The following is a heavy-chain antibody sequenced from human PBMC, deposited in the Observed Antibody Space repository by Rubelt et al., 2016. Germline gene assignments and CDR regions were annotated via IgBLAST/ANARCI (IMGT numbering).Heavy chain of an antibody. V-gene: IGHV1-69*01. Sequence: ADYAQKFQGRVTITADESTSTAYMELSSLRSEDTAVYYRAVDTAIGYYYYGMDVWGQGTTVTVSS. CDR3: AVDTAIGYYYYGMDV. J-gene: IGHJ6*02. CDR2: A. D-gene: IGHD5-18*01.